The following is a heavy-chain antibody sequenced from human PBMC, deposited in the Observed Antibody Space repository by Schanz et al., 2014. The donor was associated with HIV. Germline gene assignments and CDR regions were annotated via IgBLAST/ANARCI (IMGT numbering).Heavy chain of an antibody. CDR3: SKATSGSRGWYTGSD. D-gene: IGHD6-19*01. Sequence: EVQLLESGGGLVQAGGSLRLSCAASGFTFYTYAMTWVRQAPGKGLEWVSTISDSGDGTYYADSMKGRVTISRDNSKNILYLQMNSLRAEDTALYYCSKATSGSRGWYTGSDWGQGTLVTVSS. CDR1: GFTFYTYA. J-gene: IGHJ4*02. V-gene: IGHV3-23*01. CDR2: ISDSGDGT.